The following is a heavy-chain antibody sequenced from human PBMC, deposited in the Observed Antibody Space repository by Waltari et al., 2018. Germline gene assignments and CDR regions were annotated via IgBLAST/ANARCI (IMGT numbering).Heavy chain of an antibody. D-gene: IGHD2-2*01. Sequence: QLQLQESGPGLVKPSETLSLTCTVSGGSISSSSYYWGWIRQPPGKGLEWIGSIYYSGSTYYNPSLKSRVTISVDTSKNQFSLKLSSVTAADTAVYYCARHQLTVPKEYNWFDPWGQGTLVTVSS. V-gene: IGHV4-39*01. J-gene: IGHJ5*02. CDR2: IYYSGST. CDR1: GGSISSSSYY. CDR3: ARHQLTVPKEYNWFDP.